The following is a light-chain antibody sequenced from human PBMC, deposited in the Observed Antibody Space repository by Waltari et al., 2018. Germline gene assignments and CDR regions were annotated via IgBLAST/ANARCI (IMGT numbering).Light chain of an antibody. Sequence: EIVLTQSPGTLSLSPGERATLSCRASQGVGKYLAWYQQSPGQAPRPLLYHSSIRATGIPDRCSGSGYGTDFSLTISRLEPEDFAVYYCQKYDFLPATFGQGTTVEIK. J-gene: IGKJ1*01. CDR2: HSS. CDR3: QKYDFLPAT. V-gene: IGKV3-20*01. CDR1: QGVGKY.